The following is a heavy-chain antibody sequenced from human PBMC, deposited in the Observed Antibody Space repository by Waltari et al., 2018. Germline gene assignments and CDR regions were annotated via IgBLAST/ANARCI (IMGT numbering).Heavy chain of an antibody. CDR1: GLSISGYT. Sequence: QVQLAQSGAEVQSPGPSVTFSCRAPGLSISGYTSRWVRQAPGQGLEWLGGFIPLSGSQIYTQKFQGRRTITADGSTRTTVMQLTNWRYEDTAVYFCARGYRYDSSERFYLDYWGQGTPVIVSS. CDR2: FIPLSGSQ. CDR3: ARGYRYDSSERFYLDY. V-gene: IGHV1-69*12. J-gene: IGHJ4*02. D-gene: IGHD3-16*02.